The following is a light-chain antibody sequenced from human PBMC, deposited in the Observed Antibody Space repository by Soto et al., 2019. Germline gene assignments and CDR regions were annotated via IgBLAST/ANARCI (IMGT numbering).Light chain of an antibody. CDR1: SSDVGAFNY. J-gene: IGLJ1*01. CDR3: SSYTTRNTEV. CDR2: DVT. V-gene: IGLV2-14*03. Sequence: QSALTQPASVSGSPGQSISISGIGTSSDVGAFNYVSWYQHHPGKAPQLIIYDVTSRPSGVSNRFSASKSGNTASLTISGLQAEDEADYYCSSYTTRNTEVFGTGTKVTVL.